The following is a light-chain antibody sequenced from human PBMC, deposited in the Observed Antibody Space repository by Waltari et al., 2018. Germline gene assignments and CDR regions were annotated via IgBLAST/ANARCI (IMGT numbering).Light chain of an antibody. J-gene: IGKJ5*01. V-gene: IGKV3-11*01. CDR2: GAS. CDR3: QQRSNWPPIT. CDR1: QSVGSS. Sequence: EIVLTQSPVTLSLAPGESATLPCWASQSVGSSLAWYQQKPGQAPRLLMYGASNRATGVPARFNGSGSGTDFTLTIISLQSEDSAVYYCQQRSNWPPITFGQGTRLEIK.